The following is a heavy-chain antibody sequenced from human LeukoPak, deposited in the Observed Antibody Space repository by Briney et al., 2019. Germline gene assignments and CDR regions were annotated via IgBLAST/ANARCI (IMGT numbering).Heavy chain of an antibody. CDR2: IRYDGSNK. CDR3: ATGTLTTVTTRASFDY. J-gene: IGHJ4*02. D-gene: IGHD4-11*01. V-gene: IGHV3-30*02. CDR1: GFTFSSYG. Sequence: TGGSLRLSCEVSGFTFSSYGMHWVRQAPGKGLEWVAFIRYDGSNKYYADSVKGRFTISRDNSKNTLYLQMNSLRAEDTAVYYCATGTLTTVTTRASFDYWGQGTLVTVSS.